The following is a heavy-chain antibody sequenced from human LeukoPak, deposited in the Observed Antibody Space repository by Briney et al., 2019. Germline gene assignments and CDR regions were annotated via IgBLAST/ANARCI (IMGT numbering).Heavy chain of an antibody. CDR2: IIPAFGTA. V-gene: IGHV1-69*05. Sequence: ASVKVSCKGSGGTFSSYSISWVRQAPGQGLEWMGGIIPAFGTAHYAQKFQGRVTFTTDESTTTAYMGLRSLRSEDTAVYYCASEGNYDSSGYSRYNYYYMDVWGKGTAVTVSS. J-gene: IGHJ6*03. D-gene: IGHD3-22*01. CDR3: ASEGNYDSSGYSRYNYYYMDV. CDR1: GGTFSSYS.